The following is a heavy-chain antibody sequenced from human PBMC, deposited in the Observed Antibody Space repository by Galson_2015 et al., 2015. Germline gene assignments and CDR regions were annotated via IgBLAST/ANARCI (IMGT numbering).Heavy chain of an antibody. CDR2: IYHSGST. V-gene: IGHV4-4*01. D-gene: IGHD3-22*01. CDR3: ASDTKGHYDSSGTGFDP. Sequence: ETLSLTCAVSGGPISSSSSWSWVRQPPGKGLEWIGEIYHSGSTNYNPSLTRRVTLSVDKSKNPFSLQLSSVTAADTAVYFCASDTKGHYDSSGTGFDPWGQGTLVTVSS. J-gene: IGHJ5*02. CDR1: GGPISSSSS.